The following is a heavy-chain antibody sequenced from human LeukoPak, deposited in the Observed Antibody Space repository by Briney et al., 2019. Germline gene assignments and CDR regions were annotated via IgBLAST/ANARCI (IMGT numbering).Heavy chain of an antibody. CDR1: GFTFSTYI. J-gene: IGHJ4*02. V-gene: IGHV3-20*03. CDR2: INWNGGST. Sequence: GGSLRLSSVAPGFTFSTYIMHWVRQAPRKGVEWVSRINWNGGSTGYADSVKGRFTISRDNAKNSLYLQMNSLRAEDTALYFCAKMSGSGYFFYFDYWGQGALVTVSS. D-gene: IGHD3-22*01. CDR3: AKMSGSGYFFYFDY.